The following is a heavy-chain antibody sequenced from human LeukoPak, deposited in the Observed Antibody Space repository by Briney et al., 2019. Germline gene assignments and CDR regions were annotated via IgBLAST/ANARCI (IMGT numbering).Heavy chain of an antibody. J-gene: IGHJ4*02. CDR1: GGSISSYY. V-gene: IGHV4-59*01. CDR3: ARGQQQLVSPFDH. Sequence: PSETLSLTCTVSGGSISSYYWSWIRQPPGKGLEWIGYFYYNGSTNYNPSLKSRVTISVDTSKNQFSLKVSSVTAADTAVYYCARGQQQLVSPFDHWGQGTLVTVSS. D-gene: IGHD6-13*01. CDR2: FYYNGST.